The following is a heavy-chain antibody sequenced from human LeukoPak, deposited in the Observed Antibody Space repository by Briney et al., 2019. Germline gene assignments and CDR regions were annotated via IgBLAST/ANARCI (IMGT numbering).Heavy chain of an antibody. Sequence: PSETLSLTCTVSGGSISSYYWSWIRQPPGKGLEWIGYIYYGGSTNYNPSLKSRVTISVDTSKNQFSLKLSSVTAADTAVYYCARDPGGDTIHWFDPWGQGTLVTVSS. CDR3: ARDPGGDTIHWFDP. J-gene: IGHJ5*02. V-gene: IGHV4-59*01. CDR1: GGSISSYY. D-gene: IGHD2-21*02. CDR2: IYYGGST.